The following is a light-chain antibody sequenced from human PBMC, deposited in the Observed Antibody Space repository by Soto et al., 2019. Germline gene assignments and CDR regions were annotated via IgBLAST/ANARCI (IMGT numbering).Light chain of an antibody. J-gene: IGLJ1*01. Sequence: QSALTQPRSVSGSPGQSVTISCTGTSSDVGGYNYVSWYQQHPGKAPKLMIYDVSKRPSGVPDHFSGSKSGNTASLNISGHQAEDEADYYCCSYAGSYIYVFGTEAKLTDL. CDR1: SSDVGGYNY. CDR3: CSYAGSYIYV. V-gene: IGLV2-11*01. CDR2: DVS.